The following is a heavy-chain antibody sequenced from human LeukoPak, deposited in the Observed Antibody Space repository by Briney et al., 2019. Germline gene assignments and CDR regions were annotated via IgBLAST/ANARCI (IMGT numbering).Heavy chain of an antibody. CDR3: ARASGFSSGWAFDY. CDR2: IWYDGSNK. D-gene: IGHD6-19*01. CDR1: GFNFFTYG. J-gene: IGHJ4*02. V-gene: IGHV3-33*07. Sequence: PGGSLRLSCAASGFNFFTYGMYWVRQAPGKGLEWVAVIWYDGSNKYYADSVKGRFTISRDNAKNTVYLQMNSLRAEDTAVYYCARASGFSSGWAFDYWGQGTLVTVSS.